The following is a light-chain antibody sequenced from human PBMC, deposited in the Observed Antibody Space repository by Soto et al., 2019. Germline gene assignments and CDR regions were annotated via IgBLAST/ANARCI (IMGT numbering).Light chain of an antibody. Sequence: DIQMTQSPSTLSASVGDRVTITCRASQSISSWLAWYKQKPGKAPKLLIYDASSLESGVPSRFSGSGFGTEFTLTIISLQPDDFATYYCQQYNSYPITFGQGTRLEIK. CDR1: QSISSW. CDR2: DAS. J-gene: IGKJ5*01. CDR3: QQYNSYPIT. V-gene: IGKV1-5*01.